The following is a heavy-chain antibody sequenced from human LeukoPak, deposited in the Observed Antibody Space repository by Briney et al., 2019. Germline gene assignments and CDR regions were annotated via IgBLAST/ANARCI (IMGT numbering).Heavy chain of an antibody. D-gene: IGHD2-15*01. V-gene: IGHV4-34*01. CDR2: INHSGST. CDR3: ARKHALGYCSGGSCYHLGRWFDP. CDR1: GGSISSGDYY. Sequence: SETLSLTCAVSGGSISSGDYYWSWIRQPPGKGLEWIGEINHSGSTNYNPSLKSRVTISVDTSKNQFSLKLSSVTTADTAVYYCARKHALGYCSGGSCYHLGRWFDPWGQGTLVTVSS. J-gene: IGHJ5*02.